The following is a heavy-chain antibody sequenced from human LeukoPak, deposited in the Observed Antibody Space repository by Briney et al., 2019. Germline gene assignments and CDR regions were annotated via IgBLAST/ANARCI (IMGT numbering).Heavy chain of an antibody. J-gene: IGHJ3*02. Sequence: PSETLSLTCTVSGGSISSYYWSWIRQPPGKGLEWIGYIYYSGSTNYSPSLKSRVTISVDTSKNQFSLKLSSVTAADTAVYYCARANSEWEPSAFDIWGQGTMVTVSS. D-gene: IGHD1-26*01. CDR1: GGSISSYY. V-gene: IGHV4-59*01. CDR3: ARANSEWEPSAFDI. CDR2: IYYSGST.